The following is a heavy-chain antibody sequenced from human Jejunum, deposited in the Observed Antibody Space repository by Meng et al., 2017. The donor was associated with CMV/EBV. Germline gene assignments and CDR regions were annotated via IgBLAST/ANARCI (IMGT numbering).Heavy chain of an antibody. D-gene: IGHD6-19*01. CDR2: MNPNRGTT. CDR3: ATGVADFEY. J-gene: IGHJ4*02. CDR1: GYTFTSYA. Sequence: QVQLGPSGAEVKKPGASVKVSCKASGYTFTSYAINWVRQGTGQGLEWMGWMNPNRGTTGYAQKFQGRVTMTRNISKSTAYMDLSSLRSEDTAVYYCATGVADFEYWGQGTLVTVSS. V-gene: IGHV1-8*01.